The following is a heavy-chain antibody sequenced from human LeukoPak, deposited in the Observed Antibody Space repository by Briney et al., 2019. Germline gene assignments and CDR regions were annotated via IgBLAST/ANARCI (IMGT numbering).Heavy chain of an antibody. J-gene: IGHJ4*02. Sequence: PSETLSLTCTVSGYSIGSGYFWGWIRQPPGKGLEWIGNIYHGGSAHYSPSLKSRLTMLVDTSKNQFSLRLSSATAADTAVYYCARVDASGNRIAHINFWGQGTLVTVSS. D-gene: IGHD3-10*01. CDR2: IYHGGSA. CDR3: ARVDASGNRIAHINF. V-gene: IGHV4-38-2*02. CDR1: GYSIGSGYF.